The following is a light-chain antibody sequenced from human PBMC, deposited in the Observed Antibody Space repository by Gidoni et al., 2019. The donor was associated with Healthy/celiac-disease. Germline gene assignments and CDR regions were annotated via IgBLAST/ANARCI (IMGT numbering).Light chain of an antibody. CDR3: QQYYRTPPYT. CDR1: QSVLYSSNNKNY. CDR2: WAS. V-gene: IGKV4-1*01. J-gene: IGKJ2*01. Sequence: DIGMTQSPDSLAVPLGERATINCKASQSVLYSSNNKNYLALYQQKPGQPPKLLIYWASTRESGVPDRFSGSGSGTDFTLTISSLQAEDVAVYYCQQYYRTPPYTFGQGTKLEIK.